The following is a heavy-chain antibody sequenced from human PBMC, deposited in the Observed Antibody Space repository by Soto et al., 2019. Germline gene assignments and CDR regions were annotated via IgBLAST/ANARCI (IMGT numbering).Heavy chain of an antibody. CDR1: GYSFTSYW. CDR2: IYPGDSDT. J-gene: IGHJ6*02. D-gene: IGHD3-10*01. V-gene: IGHV5-51*01. CDR3: ARFEWTFYKTGDV. Sequence: GESLKISCKGSGYSFTSYWIAWVRQMPGKGLEWMGIIYPGDSDTRYSPSFQGQVTISADKSIRTVYLQWSSLKASDTAMYYCARFEWTFYKTGDVWGQGTTVTVSS.